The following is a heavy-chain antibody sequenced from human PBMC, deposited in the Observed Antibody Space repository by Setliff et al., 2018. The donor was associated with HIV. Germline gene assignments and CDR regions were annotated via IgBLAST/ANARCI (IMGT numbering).Heavy chain of an antibody. CDR2: ISSGGGFI. CDR1: GFSLNDYS. V-gene: IGHV3-21*01. D-gene: IGHD1-26*01. CDR3: ATSGSYHGPLI. J-gene: IGHJ4*02. Sequence: GGSLRLSCAASGFSLNDYSMNWVRQAPGKGLEWVSCISSGGGFIYYADSVKGRFTISRDTAKNSVYLQMNSLRAEDTAMYYCATSGSYHGPLIWGQGALVTV.